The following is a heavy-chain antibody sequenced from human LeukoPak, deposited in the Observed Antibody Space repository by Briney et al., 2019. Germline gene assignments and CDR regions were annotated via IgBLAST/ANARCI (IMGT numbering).Heavy chain of an antibody. Sequence: ASVKVSCKVSGYTLTELSMRWVRQAPGKGLEWMGGFDPEDGETIYAQKFQGRVTMTEDTSTDTAYMELSSLRSEDTAVYYCATPDSSSWHFDYWGQGTLVTVSS. D-gene: IGHD6-13*01. CDR1: GYTLTELS. V-gene: IGHV1-24*01. CDR3: ATPDSSSWHFDY. CDR2: FDPEDGET. J-gene: IGHJ4*02.